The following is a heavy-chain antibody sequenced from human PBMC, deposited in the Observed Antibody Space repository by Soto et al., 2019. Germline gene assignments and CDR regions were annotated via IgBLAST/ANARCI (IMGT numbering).Heavy chain of an antibody. J-gene: IGHJ6*01. V-gene: IGHV3-21*01. D-gene: IGHD1-20*01. CDR1: VCTFSTYS. Sequence: VVSLRLSCLFCVCTFSTYSINLFLQAPVKGLEWVSSISSRIYIYYADSVKGRFTISRDNAKNSVSMQMNSLRAEDTAVYYCAREYNACPLDYGLDVWGQGTTLTVSS. CDR3: AREYNACPLDYGLDV. CDR2: ISSRIYI.